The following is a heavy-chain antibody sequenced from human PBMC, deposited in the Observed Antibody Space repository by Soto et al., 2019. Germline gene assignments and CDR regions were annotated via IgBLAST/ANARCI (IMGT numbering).Heavy chain of an antibody. Sequence: SETLSLTCTVSGGSISNYYCSWIRQPPGKGLEWIGYIYYSGSTNYNPSLKSRVTVSVDTSKNQFSLKLSSVTAADTAVYYCARAGAATLSDYWGQGTLVTVSS. J-gene: IGHJ4*02. CDR1: GGSISNYY. V-gene: IGHV4-59*01. CDR3: ARAGAATLSDY. D-gene: IGHD2-15*01. CDR2: IYYSGST.